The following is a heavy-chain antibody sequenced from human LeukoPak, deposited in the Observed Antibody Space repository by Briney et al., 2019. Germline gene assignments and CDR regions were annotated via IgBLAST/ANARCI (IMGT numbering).Heavy chain of an antibody. CDR1: GFTFSSYG. Sequence: GRSLRLSCAASGFTFSSYGMHWVRQAPGKGLEWVAVISYDGSNKYYADSVKGRFTISRDNSKNTLYLQMNSLRAEDTAVYYCAKGGSSSSGLGFCDYWDQGTLVTVSS. V-gene: IGHV3-30*18. J-gene: IGHJ4*02. CDR2: ISYDGSNK. CDR3: AKGGSSSSGLGFCDY. D-gene: IGHD6-6*01.